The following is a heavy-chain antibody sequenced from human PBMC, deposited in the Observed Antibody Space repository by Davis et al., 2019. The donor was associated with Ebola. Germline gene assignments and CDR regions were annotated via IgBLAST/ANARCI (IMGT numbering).Heavy chain of an antibody. D-gene: IGHD5-12*01. CDR3: ARGYNDNDYGGDY. J-gene: IGHJ4*02. CDR1: GFTFSSYA. CDR2: ISGRGTTI. Sequence: GESLKISCAASGFTFSSYAMSWVRQAPGKGLEWVSVISGRGTTIYYADSVKGRFTISRDNSENMLYLQMNSLRTEDTAVYYCARGYNDNDYGGDYWGQGTLVTVSS. V-gene: IGHV3-23*01.